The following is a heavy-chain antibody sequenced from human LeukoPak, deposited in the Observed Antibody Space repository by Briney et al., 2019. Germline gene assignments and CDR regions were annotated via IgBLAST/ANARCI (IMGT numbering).Heavy chain of an antibody. CDR2: IAYDGSVK. D-gene: IGHD1-26*01. CDR3: AKDRTVVGATSFDY. V-gene: IGHV3-30*18. Sequence: PGRSLTLSCAASGFPFSTFDMHWVRQAPGKGLEWVAAIAYDGSVKYYPDSLKGRLTISRDNSKNTLYLQMNSLRAEDTAVYSCAKDRTVVGATSFDYWGLGTLVTVSS. CDR1: GFPFSTFD. J-gene: IGHJ4*02.